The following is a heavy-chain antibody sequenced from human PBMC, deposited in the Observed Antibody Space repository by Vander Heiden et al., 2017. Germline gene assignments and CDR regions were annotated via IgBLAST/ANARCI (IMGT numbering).Heavy chain of an antibody. J-gene: IGHJ4*02. CDR1: GFTFSSYW. V-gene: IGHV3-7*01. D-gene: IGHD1-26*01. CDR2: IKQDGSEK. CDR3: ARDGAVGATSAVY. Sequence: EVQLVESGGGLVQPGGSLRLSCAASGFTFSSYWMSWVRRAPGKGLEWVANIKQDGSEKYYVDSVKGRFTISRDNAKNSLYLQMNSLRAEDTAVYYCARDGAVGATSAVYWGQGTLVTVSS.